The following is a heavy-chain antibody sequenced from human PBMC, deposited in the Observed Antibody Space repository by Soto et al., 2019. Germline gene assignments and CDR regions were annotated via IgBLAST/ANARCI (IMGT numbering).Heavy chain of an antibody. CDR3: ARAGKSSAYYGTDF. D-gene: IGHD3-22*01. CDR1: GGTFSTYT. J-gene: IGHJ4*02. CDR2: IVPISGTT. V-gene: IGHV1-69*13. Sequence: SVKVSCKTSGGTFSTYTISWVRQAPGQGLEWMGGIVPISGTTNYAQKFQGRVTITADESTSTAYMELSSLRSEDSAVYYCARAGKSSAYYGTDFWGQGTLVTVSS.